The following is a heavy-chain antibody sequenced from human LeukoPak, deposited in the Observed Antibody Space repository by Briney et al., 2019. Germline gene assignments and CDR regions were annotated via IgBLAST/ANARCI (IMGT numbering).Heavy chain of an antibody. CDR2: IIPIFGTA. V-gene: IGHV1-69*06. Sequence: SVKVSCKASGGTFSSYAISWVRQAPGQGLEWMGGIIPIFGTANYAQKFQGRVTITADKSTSTAYMELSILRSEDTAVYYCARVGITMVRGANNWFDPWGQGTLVTVSS. CDR1: GGTFSSYA. J-gene: IGHJ5*02. D-gene: IGHD3-10*01. CDR3: ARVGITMVRGANNWFDP.